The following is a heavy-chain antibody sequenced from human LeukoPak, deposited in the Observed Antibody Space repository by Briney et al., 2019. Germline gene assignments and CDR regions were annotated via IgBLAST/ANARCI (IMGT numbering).Heavy chain of an antibody. CDR2: IIPIFGTA. CDR3: ARDGLGSYEDDY. J-gene: IGHJ4*02. V-gene: IGHV1-69*05. D-gene: IGHD1-26*01. Sequence: SVKVSCKAYGGTFSSYAISWVRQAPGQGLEWMGGIIPIFGTANYAQKFQGRVTITTDESTSTAYMELSSLRSEDTAVYYCARDGLGSYEDDYWGQGTLVTVSS. CDR1: GGTFSSYA.